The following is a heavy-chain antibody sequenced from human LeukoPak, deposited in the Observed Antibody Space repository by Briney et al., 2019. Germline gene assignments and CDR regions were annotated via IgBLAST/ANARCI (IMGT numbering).Heavy chain of an antibody. CDR1: GFTFSSYG. CDR3: ARESRNYYYYYMDV. D-gene: IGHD1-14*01. J-gene: IGHJ6*03. V-gene: IGHV3-30*03. Sequence: QPGRSLRLSCAASGFTFSSYGMHWVRQAPGKGLEWVAVISYDGSNKYYADSVKGRFTISRDNSKNTLYLQMNSLRAEDTAVYYCARESRNYYYYYMDVWGKGTTVTVSS. CDR2: ISYDGSNK.